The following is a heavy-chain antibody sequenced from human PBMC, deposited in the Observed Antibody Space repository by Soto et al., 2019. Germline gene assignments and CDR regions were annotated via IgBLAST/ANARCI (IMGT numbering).Heavy chain of an antibody. CDR1: GFTFSSYS. D-gene: IGHD3-9*01. CDR2: ISSSSSTI. Sequence: EVQLVESGGGLVQPGGSLRLSCAASGFTFSSYSMNWVRQAPGKGLEWVSYISSSSSTIYYADSVKGRFTIPRDNAKNSLYLQMNSLRDEDTAVYYCARDKFYYDIFSYYGMDVWGQGTTVTVSS. V-gene: IGHV3-48*02. CDR3: ARDKFYYDIFSYYGMDV. J-gene: IGHJ6*02.